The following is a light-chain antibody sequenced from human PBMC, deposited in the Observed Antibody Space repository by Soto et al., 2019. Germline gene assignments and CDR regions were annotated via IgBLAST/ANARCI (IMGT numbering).Light chain of an antibody. CDR1: SSDVGIYDY. CDR2: EVT. V-gene: IGLV2-14*01. Sequence: QSVLTQPASVSGSPGQSISISCTGTSSDVGIYDYVSWYQHHPGKAPKLMVYEVTNRPSGVSNRFSGSKSGNTASLTISGLQAEDEADYYCAAWDDNLSVVFGGGTQLTVL. J-gene: IGLJ2*01. CDR3: AAWDDNLSVV.